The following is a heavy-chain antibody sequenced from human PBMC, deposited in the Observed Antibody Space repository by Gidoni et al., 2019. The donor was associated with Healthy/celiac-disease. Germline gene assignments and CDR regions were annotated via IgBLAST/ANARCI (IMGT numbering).Heavy chain of an antibody. CDR2: INHSGST. CDR1: GGSFRGSY. J-gene: IGHJ4*02. CDR3: ARGIVVVPAATSSDYCFDY. V-gene: IGHV4-34*01. Sequence: QELLQQWGAGLLKPSATLSPTCAVYGGSFRGSYGRGIRQPPGKGLAWIGEINHSGSTNYNPSLKSRVTISVDTSKSQFSLKLSSVTAADTAVYYCARGIVVVPAATSSDYCFDYWGQGTLVTVSS. D-gene: IGHD2-2*01.